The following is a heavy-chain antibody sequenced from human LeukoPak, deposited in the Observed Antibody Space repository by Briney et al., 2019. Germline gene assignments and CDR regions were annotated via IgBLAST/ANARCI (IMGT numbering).Heavy chain of an antibody. Sequence: GGSLRLSCVDSGFTFSSYAMSWVRQVPGKGLEWVSGISDSGGSTYYADSVKGRFTISRDNSKNTLYLQMNSLRAEDTAIYYCASRQGLGWHYVNWGQRTDVTVSS. CDR3: ASRQGLGWHYVN. CDR1: GFTFSSYA. CDR2: ISDSGGST. D-gene: IGHD3-10*02. J-gene: IGHJ4*02. V-gene: IGHV3-23*01.